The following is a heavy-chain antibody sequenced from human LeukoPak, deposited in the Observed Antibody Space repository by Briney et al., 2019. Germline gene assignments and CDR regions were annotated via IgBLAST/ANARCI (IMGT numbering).Heavy chain of an antibody. Sequence: GGTLTLSCAASGFTFSSYSMSWVRQASGRGLEWVSVISGNGGDTFYADSVKGRFTISRDNAKNSLYLQMNSLRAEDTAVYYCARDLGVIVHPSDYWGQGTLVTVSS. CDR1: GFTFSSYS. J-gene: IGHJ4*02. CDR3: ARDLGVIVHPSDY. V-gene: IGHV3-23*01. D-gene: IGHD3-16*02. CDR2: ISGNGGDT.